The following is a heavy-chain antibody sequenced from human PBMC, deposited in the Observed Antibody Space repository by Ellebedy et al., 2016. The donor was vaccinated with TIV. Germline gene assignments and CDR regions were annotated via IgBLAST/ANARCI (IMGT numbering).Heavy chain of an antibody. D-gene: IGHD3-10*01. CDR2: INHSGST. J-gene: IGHJ4*02. CDR3: ARGWFGDPTAGTS. Sequence: SETLSLTCTVSGGSISSYYWSWIRQPPGKGLEWIGEINHSGSTNYNPSLKSRVTISVDTSKNQFSLKLSSVTAADTAVYYCARGWFGDPTAGTSWGQGTLVTVSS. V-gene: IGHV4-34*01. CDR1: GGSISSYY.